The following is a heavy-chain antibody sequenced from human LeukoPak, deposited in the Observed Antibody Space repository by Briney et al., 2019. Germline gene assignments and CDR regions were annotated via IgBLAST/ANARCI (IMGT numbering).Heavy chain of an antibody. CDR2: IYHSGST. V-gene: IGHV4-38-2*02. D-gene: IGHD3-3*01. J-gene: IGHJ4*02. CDR1: GYSIRSGDY. CDR3: ARAPNYDFWSGYLDY. Sequence: SETLSLTCTVSGYSIRSGDYWGWIRQPPGKGLEWIGNIYHSGSTYHNPSLKSRVIISVDTSKNHFSLKLSSVTAADTAVYYCARAPNYDFWSGYLDYWGQGTLVTVSS.